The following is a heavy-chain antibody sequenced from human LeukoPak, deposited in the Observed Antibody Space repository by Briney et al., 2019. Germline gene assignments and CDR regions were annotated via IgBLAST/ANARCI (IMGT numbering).Heavy chain of an antibody. Sequence: GGSLRLSCAASGFTFTSYAMTWVRQAPGKGLEWVSGISNSGSSTYYADSVKGRFTISRDNSRNTLYLQLSSLRAEDTAVYYCARGFYSSSWFSGYYYYYMDVWGKGTTVTVSS. CDR2: ISNSGSST. J-gene: IGHJ6*03. CDR3: ARGFYSSSWFSGYYYYYMDV. V-gene: IGHV3-23*01. D-gene: IGHD6-13*01. CDR1: GFTFTSYA.